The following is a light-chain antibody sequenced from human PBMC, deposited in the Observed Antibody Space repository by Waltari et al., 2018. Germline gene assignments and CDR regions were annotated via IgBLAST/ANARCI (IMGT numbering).Light chain of an antibody. CDR1: QSVHNY. J-gene: IGKJ4*01. CDR3: QQRRAWPLT. CDR2: DVS. Sequence: DIVLTQSPAILSLSPVERAPLSCRARQSVHNYLAWYQQKPGQAPRLLIYDVSNRATDIPARFSGSGFATDFTLTISSLEPEDFAVYYCQQRRAWPLTFGGGTKVEIK. V-gene: IGKV3-11*01.